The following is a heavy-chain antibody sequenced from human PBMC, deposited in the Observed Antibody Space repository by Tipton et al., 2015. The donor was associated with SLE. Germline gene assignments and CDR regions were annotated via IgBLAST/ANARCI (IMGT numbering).Heavy chain of an antibody. CDR1: GFTFSSYW. J-gene: IGHJ5*02. CDR3: AREVGSGIAAAGA. Sequence: SLRLSCAASGFTFSSYWMSWVRQAPGKGLEWVANIKQDGSEKYYVDSVKGRFTISRDNAKNSLYLQMNSLRAEDTAVYYCAREVGSGIAAAGAWGQGTLVTVSS. CDR2: IKQDGSEK. V-gene: IGHV3-7*01. D-gene: IGHD6-13*01.